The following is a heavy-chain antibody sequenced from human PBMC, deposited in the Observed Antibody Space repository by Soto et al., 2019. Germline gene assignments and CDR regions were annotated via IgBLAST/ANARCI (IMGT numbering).Heavy chain of an antibody. CDR3: ARGPPFH. Sequence: SETLCLTYAVAGGSISSGGDSWSWIRQPPGKGLEWIGYIYHSGSTYYNPSLKSRVTISVDRSKNQFSLKLSSVTAADTAVYYCARGPPFHWGQGTLVTVSS. D-gene: IGHD3-16*01. J-gene: IGHJ4*02. CDR1: GGSISSGGDS. V-gene: IGHV4-30-2*01. CDR2: IYHSGST.